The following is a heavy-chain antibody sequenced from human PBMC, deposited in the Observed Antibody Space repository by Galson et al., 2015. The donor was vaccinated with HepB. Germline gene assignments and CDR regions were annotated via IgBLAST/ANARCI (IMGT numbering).Heavy chain of an antibody. J-gene: IGHJ6*02. Sequence: CAISGDSVSSNSAAWNWIRQSPSRGLEWLGRTYYRSKWYNDYAVSVKSRITINPDTSKNQFSLQLNSVTPEDTAVYYCARGGAARPHYYYYYGMDVWGQGTTVTVSS. CDR1: GDSVSSNSAA. D-gene: IGHD6-6*01. V-gene: IGHV6-1*01. CDR2: TYYRSKWYN. CDR3: ARGGAARPHYYYYYGMDV.